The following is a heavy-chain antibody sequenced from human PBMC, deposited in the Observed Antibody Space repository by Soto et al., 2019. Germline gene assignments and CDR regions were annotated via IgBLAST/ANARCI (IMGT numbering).Heavy chain of an antibody. V-gene: IGHV3-66*01. CDR3: AREAEYDLWSGPGWFDP. J-gene: IGHJ5*02. Sequence: GGSLRLSCAASGFSVSSNYMSWVRQAPGKGLEWVSVFHSSGKTYYADSVKGRFTTSRDNSENTLYLQMNSLRAEDTALYYCAREAEYDLWSGPGWFDPWGQGTLVTVSS. CDR1: GFSVSSNY. CDR2: FHSSGKT. D-gene: IGHD3-3*01.